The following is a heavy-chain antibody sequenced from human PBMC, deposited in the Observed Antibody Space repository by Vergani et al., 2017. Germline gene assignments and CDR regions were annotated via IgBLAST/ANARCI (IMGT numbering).Heavy chain of an antibody. CDR2: ISSSSSTI. J-gene: IGHJ6*03. CDR1: GFTFSSSS. D-gene: IGHD2-2*01. Sequence: EVQLVESGGGLVQPGGSLRLSCAASGFTFSSSSMNWVRQATGKGLEWVSYISSSSSTIYYADSVKGRFTISRDNAKNSLYLQMNSLRAEDTAVYYWARGSTYCCSTSFYYHYDMDGWGKGTTVTVSS. CDR3: ARGSTYCCSTSFYYHYDMDG. V-gene: IGHV3-48*01.